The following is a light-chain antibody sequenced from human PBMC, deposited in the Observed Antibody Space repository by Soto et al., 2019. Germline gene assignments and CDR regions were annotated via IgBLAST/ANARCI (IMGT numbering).Light chain of an antibody. V-gene: IGLV1-47*01. CDR1: SSNIGSNS. CDR3: AAWDDSLSGYVV. J-gene: IGLJ2*01. CDR2: RNN. Sequence: QSVLTQPPSASGTPGQRVTSSCSGSSSNIGSNSVYWYQQLPGTAPKLLIYRNNQRPSGVPDRFSGSKSGTSASLAISGLRSEDEADYYCAAWDDSLSGYVVFGGGTKLTVL.